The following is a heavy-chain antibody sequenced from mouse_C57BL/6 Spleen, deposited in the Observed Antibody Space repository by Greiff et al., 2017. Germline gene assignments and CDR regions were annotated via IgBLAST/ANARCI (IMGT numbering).Heavy chain of an antibody. CDR2: INPSTGGT. D-gene: IGHD1-1*01. CDR3: ARGGYYYGSSYRDYAMDY. J-gene: IGHJ4*01. Sequence: VQLQQSRPELVKPGASVKISCKASGYSFTGYYMNWVKQSPEKSLEWIGEINPSTGGTTYNQKFKAKATLTVDKSSSTAYMQLKSLTSEDSAVYYCARGGYYYGSSYRDYAMDYWGQGTSVTVSS. V-gene: IGHV1-42*01. CDR1: GYSFTGYY.